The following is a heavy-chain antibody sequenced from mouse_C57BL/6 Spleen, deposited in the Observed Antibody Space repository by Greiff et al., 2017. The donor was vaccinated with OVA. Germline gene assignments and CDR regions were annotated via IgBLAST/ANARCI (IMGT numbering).Heavy chain of an antibody. D-gene: IGHD3-2*02. CDR2: IGPGSGST. V-gene: IGHV1-77*01. J-gene: IGHJ2*01. Sequence: VQLQQSGAELVKPGASVKISCKASGYTFTDYYINWVKQRPGQGLEWIGKIGPGSGSTYYNEKFKGKATLTADKSSSTAYMQLSSLTSEDSAVYFCARRGADSSGYGYYFDYWGQGTTLTVSS. CDR3: ARRGADSSGYGYYFDY. CDR1: GYTFTDYY.